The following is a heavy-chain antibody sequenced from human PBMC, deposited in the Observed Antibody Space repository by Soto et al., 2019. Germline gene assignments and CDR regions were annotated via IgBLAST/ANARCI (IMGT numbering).Heavy chain of an antibody. J-gene: IGHJ3*02. CDR3: ARVGPYEDAFDI. V-gene: IGHV1-3*01. D-gene: IGHD3-22*01. Sequence: KFQGRVTITRDTSASTAYMELSSLRSEDTAVYYCARVGPYEDAFDIWGQGTMVTVSS.